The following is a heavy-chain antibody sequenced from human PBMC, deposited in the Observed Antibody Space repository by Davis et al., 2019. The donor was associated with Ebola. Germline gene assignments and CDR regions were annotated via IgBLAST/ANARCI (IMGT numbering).Heavy chain of an antibody. Sequence: GGSLRLSCAASGFTFSSYWMSWVRQAPGKGLEWVSSISSSSSYIYYVDSVKGRFTISRDNAKNSLYLQMNSLRAEDTAVYYCARDKHVYYDFWSGYGIHDAFDIWGQGTMVTVSS. CDR1: GFTFSSYW. J-gene: IGHJ3*02. CDR2: ISSSSSYI. V-gene: IGHV3-21*01. CDR3: ARDKHVYYDFWSGYGIHDAFDI. D-gene: IGHD3-3*01.